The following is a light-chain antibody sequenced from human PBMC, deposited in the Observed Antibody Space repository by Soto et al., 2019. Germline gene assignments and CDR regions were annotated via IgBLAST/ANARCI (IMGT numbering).Light chain of an antibody. CDR1: QDIRNH. V-gene: IGKV1-9*01. J-gene: IGKJ1*01. Sequence: DIQFTQSPSFLSASVPDRFTITCRASQDIRNHLAWYQQKPGKAPKVLIYAASTLLSGVPSRFSGSGSGTEFSLTISSLQPEDFATYYCQQLDSYPRTFGQGTKVDIK. CDR3: QQLDSYPRT. CDR2: AAS.